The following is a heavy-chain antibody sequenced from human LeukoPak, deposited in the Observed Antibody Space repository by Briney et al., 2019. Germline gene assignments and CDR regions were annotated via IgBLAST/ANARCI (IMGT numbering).Heavy chain of an antibody. CDR2: INPSGGST. CDR1: GYTFTSYY. D-gene: IGHD2-2*01. J-gene: IGHJ5*02. V-gene: IGHV1-46*01. CDR3: ARDLVVVPAALSGDWFDP. Sequence: ASVKVSCKASGYTFTSYYMRWVRQAPGQGLEWMGIINPSGGSTSYTQKFQGRVTMTRDMSTSTVYMELRSLRSDDTAVYYCARDLVVVPAALSGDWFDPWGQGTLVTVSS.